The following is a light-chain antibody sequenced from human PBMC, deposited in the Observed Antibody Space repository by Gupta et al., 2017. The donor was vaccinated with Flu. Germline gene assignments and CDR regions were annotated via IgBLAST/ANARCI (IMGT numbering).Light chain of an antibody. CDR1: QSVLYSPNNISN. Sequence: SLGERATTNCKSSQSVLYSPNNISNLAGYQQKPGQPPKGVIFWAATRESGVPDRCSSGGSGTDVTLTISSRQAEDVAVYYCQQYYYTPCTFGQGTKVEIK. J-gene: IGKJ1*01. V-gene: IGKV4-1*01. CDR2: WAA. CDR3: QQYYYTPCT.